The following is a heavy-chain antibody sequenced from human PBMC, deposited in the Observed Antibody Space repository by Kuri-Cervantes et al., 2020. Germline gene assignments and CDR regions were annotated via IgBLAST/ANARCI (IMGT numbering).Heavy chain of an antibody. J-gene: IGHJ4*02. D-gene: IGHD1-1*01. CDR2: ISSSSSTI. V-gene: IGHV3-48*01. Sequence: GGSLRLSCAASGFTFSTCTMHWVRQAPGKGLEWVSYISSSSSTIYYAGSVKGRFTISRDNAKNSLYLQMNSLRAEDTAVYYCARGKNTGDYWGQGTLVTVSS. CDR3: ARGKNTGDY. CDR1: GFTFSTCT.